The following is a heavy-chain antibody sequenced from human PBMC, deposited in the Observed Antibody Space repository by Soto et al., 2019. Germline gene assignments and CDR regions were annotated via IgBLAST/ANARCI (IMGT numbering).Heavy chain of an antibody. CDR2: ISSSGSTI. Sequence: GSLGLSCGASGFTCISYEMNWVSQAPGKGLEWVSYISSSGSTIYYEDSVKDRFTISRDNAKNSLYLQMNSLRAEDTAVYYCARAPRTTVWYYGMDVWGKGTTVTVSS. CDR1: GFTCISYE. CDR3: ARAPRTTVWYYGMDV. J-gene: IGHJ6*04. V-gene: IGHV3-48*03. D-gene: IGHD4-17*01.